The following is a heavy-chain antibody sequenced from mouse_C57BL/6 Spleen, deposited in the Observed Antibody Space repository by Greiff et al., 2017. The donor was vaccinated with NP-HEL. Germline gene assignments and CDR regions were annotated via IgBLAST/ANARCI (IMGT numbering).Heavy chain of an antibody. CDR1: GYTFTSYT. CDR2: INPSSGYT. V-gene: IGHV1-4*01. Sequence: QVQLKESGAELARPGASVKMSCKASGYTFTSYTMHWVKQRPGQGLEWIGYINPSSGYTKYNQKFKDKATLTADKSSSTAYMQLSSLTSEDSAVYYCARDATAFMDYWGQGTSVTVSS. D-gene: IGHD3-2*01. J-gene: IGHJ4*01. CDR3: ARDATAFMDY.